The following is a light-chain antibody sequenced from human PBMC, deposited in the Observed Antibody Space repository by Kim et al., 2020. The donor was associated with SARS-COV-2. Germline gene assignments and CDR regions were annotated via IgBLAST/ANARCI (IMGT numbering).Light chain of an antibody. V-gene: IGLV7-46*01. J-gene: IGLJ3*02. Sequence: PGETVTITCSSSTGPVTSSHFPYWFQQRPGQAPRTLISDTTNTHSWTPARFSGSLLGDKAALTLSGAQPEDEADYYCLLSYSGVWVFGGGTRLTVL. CDR3: LLSYSGVWV. CDR1: TGPVTSSHF. CDR2: DTT.